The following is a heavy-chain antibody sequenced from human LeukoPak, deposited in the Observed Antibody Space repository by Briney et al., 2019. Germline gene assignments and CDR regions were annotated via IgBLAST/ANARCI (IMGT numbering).Heavy chain of an antibody. V-gene: IGHV4-61*08. D-gene: IGHD6-19*01. J-gene: IGHJ6*02. CDR1: GGSISSGGYY. Sequence: SQTPSLTCAVSGGSISSGGYYWSWIRQPPGKGLEWIGYIYYSGSTNYNPSLKSRVTISVDTSKNQFSLKLSSVTAADTAVYYCARVTSYSSGWLGGYYYYGMDVWGQGTTVTVSS. CDR3: ARVTSYSSGWLGGYYYYGMDV. CDR2: IYYSGST.